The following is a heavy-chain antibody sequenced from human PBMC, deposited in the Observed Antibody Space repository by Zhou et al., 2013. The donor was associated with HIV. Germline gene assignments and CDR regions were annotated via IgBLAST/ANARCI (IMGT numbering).Heavy chain of an antibody. V-gene: IGHV4-4*09. D-gene: IGHD3-10*02. CDR2: INTRWNS. Sequence: VQLQESGPGLVKPSETLSLTCTVSGASISSYYWSWIRQPPGKGLEWIGYINTRWNSSYNSSLKSRVTISLDTSKNQFSLKLSSVTAADTAVYFCARDSLFGGNGMDVWGQGTTVTVSS. CDR3: ARDSLFGGNGMDV. J-gene: IGHJ6*02. CDR1: GASISSYY.